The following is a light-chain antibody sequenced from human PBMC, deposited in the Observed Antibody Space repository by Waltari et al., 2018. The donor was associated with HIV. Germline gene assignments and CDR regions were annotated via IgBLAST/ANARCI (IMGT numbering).Light chain of an antibody. CDR3: QSYDKFLSAWI. CDR1: ASNIGADYR. J-gene: IGLJ2*01. Sequence: VLTQPPSVSGAPGQRVNISCAGSASNIGADYRVHWYRLFPGSAPKLLIFANTFRPSGGPDRFSGSGSGTAASLAISGLQTEDEADYFCQSYDKFLSAWIFGGGTRVTVL. CDR2: ANT. V-gene: IGLV1-40*01.